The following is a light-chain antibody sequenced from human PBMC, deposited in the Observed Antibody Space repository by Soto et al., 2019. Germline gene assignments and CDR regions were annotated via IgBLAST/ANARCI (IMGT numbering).Light chain of an antibody. Sequence: DLQMTQSPSSVSASVGDRVTITCRASQAISTWLAWYQQKPGKAPKLLIYAAANLQTGVPSRFSGSGSGKDFTLTISRLQAEDFATYSCQQANSFPRTFGQGTKVEIK. CDR1: QAISTW. J-gene: IGKJ1*01. CDR2: AAA. CDR3: QQANSFPRT. V-gene: IGKV1-12*01.